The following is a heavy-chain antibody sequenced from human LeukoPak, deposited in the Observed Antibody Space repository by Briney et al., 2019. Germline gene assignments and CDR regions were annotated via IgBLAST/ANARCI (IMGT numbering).Heavy chain of an antibody. CDR2: IYYTGNT. V-gene: IGHV4-59*01. CDR1: GDSITNYF. D-gene: IGHD2-15*01. J-gene: IGHJ4*02. CDR3: ARGRVAYSAYYFDY. Sequence: KPSETLSLTCTVSGDSITNYFWSWIRQPPGKGLEWIGYIYYTGNTNYKPSLKSRVTMSVDTSTNQFSLRLRSVTAADTAMYYCARGRVAYSAYYFDYWGRGTLVTVSS.